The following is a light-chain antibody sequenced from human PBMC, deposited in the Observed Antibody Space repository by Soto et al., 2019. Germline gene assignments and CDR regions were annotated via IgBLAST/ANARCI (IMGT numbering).Light chain of an antibody. J-gene: IGKJ1*01. CDR2: DAS. Sequence: DIQMTQFSFTHFDSVGQRDTVNFRASQSINTWLAWYQQKPGKAPKLLIYDASSLQSGVPSRFTGRGSGTEFTLTISSLQSEDFAAYYCQQYNNWPRTFGQGTKVDIK. V-gene: IGKV1-5*01. CDR3: QQYNNWPRT. CDR1: QSINTW.